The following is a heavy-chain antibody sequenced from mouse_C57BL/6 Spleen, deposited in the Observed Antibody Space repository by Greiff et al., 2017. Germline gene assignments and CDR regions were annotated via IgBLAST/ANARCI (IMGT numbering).Heavy chain of an antibody. D-gene: IGHD1-1*01. CDR3: TSLRYGGSLDY. CDR1: GFNIKDDY. J-gene: IGHJ2*01. V-gene: IGHV14-4*01. CDR2: IDPENGDT. Sequence: EVQLLQSGAELVRPGASVKLSCTASGFNIKDDYMHWVKQRPEQGLEWIGWIDPENGDTEYASKFQGKATITADTSSNTAYLQLSSLTSEDTAVYYCTSLRYGGSLDYWGQGTTLTVSS.